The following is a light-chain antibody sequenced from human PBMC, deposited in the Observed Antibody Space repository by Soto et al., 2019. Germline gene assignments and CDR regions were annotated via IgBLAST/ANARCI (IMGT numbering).Light chain of an antibody. V-gene: IGKV3-20*01. CDR3: QQYGGSPPT. Sequence: EIVLTQSPGTLSLSPGESAALSCRASQSISNNFLAWYQRKPGQAPRLLIYGASYRATDIPYRFSGSGSGTDFTLTITRREPDDFAVYYCQQYGGSPPTFGQGTTVEVK. CDR1: QSISNNF. CDR2: GAS. J-gene: IGKJ1*01.